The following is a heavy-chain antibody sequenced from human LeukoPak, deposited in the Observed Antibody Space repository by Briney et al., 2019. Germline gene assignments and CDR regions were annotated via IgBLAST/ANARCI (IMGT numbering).Heavy chain of an antibody. CDR1: GGSISSSSYY. Sequence: PSETLSLTRTVSGGSISSSSYYWGWIRQPPGKGLEWIGSIYYSGSTSYNPSLKSRATMSVDTSKNQFSLNLSSVTAADTAVYYCARVPRHALQYFDWVYWGQGTLVTVSS. CDR2: IYYSGST. CDR3: ARVPRHALQYFDWVY. J-gene: IGHJ4*02. D-gene: IGHD3-9*01. V-gene: IGHV4-39*07.